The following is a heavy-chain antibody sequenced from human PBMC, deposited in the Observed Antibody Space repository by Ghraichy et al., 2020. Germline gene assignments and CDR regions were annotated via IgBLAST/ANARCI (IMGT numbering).Heavy chain of an antibody. CDR1: GYTFTSYA. CDR3: ARVPTTRITGTTWGDYYYYGMDV. CDR2: INAGNGNT. J-gene: IGHJ6*02. Sequence: ASVKVSCKASGYTFTSYAMHWVRQAPGQRLEWMGWINAGNGNTKYSQKFQGRVTITRDTSASTAYMELSSLRSEDTAVYYCARVPTTRITGTTWGDYYYYGMDVWGQGTTVTVSS. V-gene: IGHV1-3*01. D-gene: IGHD1-7*01.